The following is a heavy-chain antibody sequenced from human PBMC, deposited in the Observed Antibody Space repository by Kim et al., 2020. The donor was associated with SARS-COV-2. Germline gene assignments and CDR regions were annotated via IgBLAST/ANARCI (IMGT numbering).Heavy chain of an antibody. J-gene: IGHJ4*02. Sequence: SETLSLTCTVSGGSISSSSYYWGWIRQPPGKGLEWIGSIYYSGSTYYNPSLKSRVTISVDTSKNQFSLKLSSVTAADTAVYYCARLSSGKWSLIYKQLVPVSCYFDYWGQGTLVTVSS. D-gene: IGHD6-6*01. CDR1: GGSISSSSYY. CDR3: ARLSSGKWSLIYKQLVPVSCYFDY. CDR2: IYYSGST. V-gene: IGHV4-39*01.